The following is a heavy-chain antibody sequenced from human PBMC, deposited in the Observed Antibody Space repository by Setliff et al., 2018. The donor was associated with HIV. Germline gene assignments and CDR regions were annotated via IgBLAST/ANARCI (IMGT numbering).Heavy chain of an antibody. V-gene: IGHV5-51*01. D-gene: IGHD3-22*01. J-gene: IGHJ4*02. CDR1: GYSFTDYW. CDR2: ISPADSET. CDR3: ARAPYYDYRGLAVYYFDY. Sequence: GESLKISCKGSGYSFTDYWIGWVRQMPGKGLEWMGIISPADSETRYNPSFQGQVTISADKSITTAYLQWTSVKASDSGMYYCARAPYYDYRGLAVYYFDYWGQGTLVTVSS.